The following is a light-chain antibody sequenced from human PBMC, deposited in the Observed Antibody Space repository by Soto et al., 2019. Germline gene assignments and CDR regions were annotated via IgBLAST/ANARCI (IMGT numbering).Light chain of an antibody. J-gene: IGLJ3*02. V-gene: IGLV1-44*01. CDR1: RSNIGSNT. CDR2: ANN. Sequence: QPVLIQSPSASGTPGQRVTISCSGSRSNIGSNTVNWYQQVPGTAPRLLIYANNQRPSGVPDRFSGSKSGTSASLAISGLQSEDEADYYCAAWDDSLNGPVFGGGTQLTVL. CDR3: AAWDDSLNGPV.